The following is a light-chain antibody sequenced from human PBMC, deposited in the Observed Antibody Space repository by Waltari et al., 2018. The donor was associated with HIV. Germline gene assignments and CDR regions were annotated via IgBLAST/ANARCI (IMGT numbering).Light chain of an antibody. CDR3: QQAHRFPRT. CDR1: QDVSSW. Sequence: DIQMTQSPSSVSASVGDRVTITCRASQDVSSWLAWYQQKPGEAPKLLIYATSTLESGVPSRFSGSGSDTDFTLTISSLQPEDFATYFCQQAHRFPRTFGQGTRVEI. V-gene: IGKV1-12*01. J-gene: IGKJ1*01. CDR2: ATS.